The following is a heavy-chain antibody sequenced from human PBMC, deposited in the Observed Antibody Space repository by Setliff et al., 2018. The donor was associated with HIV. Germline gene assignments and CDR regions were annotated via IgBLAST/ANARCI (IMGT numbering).Heavy chain of an antibody. Sequence: AASVKVSCKVSGYSFTGYYMHWVRQAPGQGPEWMGWINPKSGGTNYAQKFQGRVIMTRDTSISTAYMELSRLRSDDTAMYYCARDGRLLWFGEFSNWGQGTLVTVSS. CDR2: INPKSGGT. V-gene: IGHV1-2*02. J-gene: IGHJ4*02. D-gene: IGHD3-10*01. CDR1: GYSFTGYY. CDR3: ARDGRLLWFGEFSN.